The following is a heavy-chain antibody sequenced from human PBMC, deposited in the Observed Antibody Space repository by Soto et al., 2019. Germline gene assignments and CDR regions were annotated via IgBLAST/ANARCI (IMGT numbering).Heavy chain of an antibody. D-gene: IGHD2-21*02. Sequence: ASVKVSCKASGYTFTSYGITWARQAPGQGLEWMGWITAYNGHTNYAQKLQGRVTMTTDTSTSTAYMELRSLRSDDTAVYYCARNLGFGYCGGDCYSRLDYWGQGTMVTVYS. CDR3: ARNLGFGYCGGDCYSRLDY. CDR2: ITAYNGHT. V-gene: IGHV1-18*04. J-gene: IGHJ4*02. CDR1: GYTFTSYG.